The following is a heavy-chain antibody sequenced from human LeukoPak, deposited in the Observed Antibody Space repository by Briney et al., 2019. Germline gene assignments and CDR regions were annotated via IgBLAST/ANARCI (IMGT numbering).Heavy chain of an antibody. J-gene: IGHJ4*02. CDR3: ARGRIARLPYFDY. CDR2: IYYSGST. CDR1: GGSISSYY. Sequence: SETLSLTCTVSGGSISSYYWSWIRQPPGKGLEWIGSIYYSGSTDYNPSLKSRVTISVDTSKNQSSLKLSSVTAADTAVYYCARGRIARLPYFDYWGQGTLVTVSS. D-gene: IGHD5-18*01. V-gene: IGHV4-59*01.